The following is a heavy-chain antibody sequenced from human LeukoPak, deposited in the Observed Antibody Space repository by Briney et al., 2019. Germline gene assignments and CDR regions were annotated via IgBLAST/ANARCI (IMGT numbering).Heavy chain of an antibody. D-gene: IGHD3-16*01. CDR3: ARFISLGA. CDR1: GFTFNSYW. Sequence: GGSLGLSCAASGFTFNSYWMSWVRQAPGKGLEWVANIKKDGSEKNYVDSVKGRFTISRDNAKNSLYLQMDSLRAEDTAVYYCARFISLGAWGQGTLVTVSS. J-gene: IGHJ5*02. CDR2: IKKDGSEK. V-gene: IGHV3-7*01.